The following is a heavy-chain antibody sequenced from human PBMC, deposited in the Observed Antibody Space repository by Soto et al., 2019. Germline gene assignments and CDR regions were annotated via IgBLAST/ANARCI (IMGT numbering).Heavy chain of an antibody. V-gene: IGHV4-28*03. CDR3: ARDKITGLFDY. Sequence: SETLSLTCAVSGYSISSSNWWGWVRQPPGRGLEWIGYISYSGTTYYNPSLKSRVTMSIDTSKNQFFLDLSSVTAVDTAVYYCARDKITGLFDYWGQGTLVTVSS. CDR1: GYSISSSNW. J-gene: IGHJ4*02. CDR2: ISYSGTT. D-gene: IGHD2-8*02.